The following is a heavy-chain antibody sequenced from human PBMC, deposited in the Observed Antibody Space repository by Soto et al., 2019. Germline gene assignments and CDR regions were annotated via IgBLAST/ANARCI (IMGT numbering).Heavy chain of an antibody. J-gene: IGHJ4*02. Sequence: EVQLLESGGGLVRPGGSLRLSCVGSGFTFSTYAMTWVRQAPGKGLEWVSAISVGGGITKYADSVKGRFTISRDNAKNTLYLQMNSLRAEDTARYYCAKDPNGDYIGAFDSCGQGTLVTVSS. V-gene: IGHV3-23*01. CDR2: ISVGGGIT. CDR1: GFTFSTYA. D-gene: IGHD4-17*01. CDR3: AKDPNGDYIGAFDS.